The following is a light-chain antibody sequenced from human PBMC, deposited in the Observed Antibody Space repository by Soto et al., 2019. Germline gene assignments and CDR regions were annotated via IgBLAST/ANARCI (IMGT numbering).Light chain of an antibody. CDR1: NSDVGGSNY. Sequence: QSALTQPASVSGSPGQSITISCSGTNSDVGGSNYASWYQQCPGKAPKLMIYDVSNRPSGVSNRFSGSKSGNTASLTISGLQAEDEADYYCSSYISSSTPHVFGTGTKVTVL. CDR2: DVS. J-gene: IGLJ1*01. CDR3: SSYISSSTPHV. V-gene: IGLV2-14*01.